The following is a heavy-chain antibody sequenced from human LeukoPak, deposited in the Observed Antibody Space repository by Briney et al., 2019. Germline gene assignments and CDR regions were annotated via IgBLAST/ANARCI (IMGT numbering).Heavy chain of an antibody. Sequence: GGSLRLSCAASESIVSSNYMSWVRQAPGKGLEWVSVIYGGGKTYYADSVKGRFTISRDNSKNTLYLQMNNLRAEDTALYYCAKGGYYDLDAFDIWGQGTMVTVSS. V-gene: IGHV3-53*01. CDR3: AKGGYYDLDAFDI. D-gene: IGHD1-26*01. CDR2: IYGGGKT. CDR1: ESIVSSNY. J-gene: IGHJ3*02.